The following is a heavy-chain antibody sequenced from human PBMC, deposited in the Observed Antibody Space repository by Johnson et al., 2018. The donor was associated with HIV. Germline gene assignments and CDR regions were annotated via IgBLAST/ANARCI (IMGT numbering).Heavy chain of an antibody. D-gene: IGHD5-12*01. CDR3: AKGRGYDYDALDF. J-gene: IGHJ3*01. CDR2: ISYDGTNT. V-gene: IGHV3-30*04. Sequence: QVQLVESGGGLVQPGRSLRLSCAASDFTFSNNAIHWVRQAPGKGLEWVAVISYDGTNTYYADSVRGRFTISRDNSRNTLYLQMSSLRAEDTAVYYCAKGRGYDYDALDFWGQGTMVTVSS. CDR1: DFTFSNNA.